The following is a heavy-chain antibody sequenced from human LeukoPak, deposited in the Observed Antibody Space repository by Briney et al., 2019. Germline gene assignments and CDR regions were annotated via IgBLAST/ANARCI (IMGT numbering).Heavy chain of an antibody. Sequence: ASVKVSCKASGYTFIGYYMHWVRQAPGQGLEWMGWINPNSGSTNYAQKFQGRVTMTRDMSTSTFYMDLSSLRSEDTAVYYCASGMICPICHLFDYWGQGTLLTVSS. CDR1: GYTFIGYY. J-gene: IGHJ4*02. D-gene: IGHD3-22*01. V-gene: IGHV1-2*02. CDR2: INPNSGST. CDR3: ASGMICPICHLFDY.